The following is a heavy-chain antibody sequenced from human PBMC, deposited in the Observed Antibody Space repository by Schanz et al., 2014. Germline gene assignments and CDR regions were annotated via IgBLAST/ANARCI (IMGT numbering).Heavy chain of an antibody. J-gene: IGHJ3*01. CDR1: GFTFRGHA. CDR3: TRDRGALINHNDALDL. CDR2: TSTDGTKT. Sequence: QVQLVESGGGVVQPGTSLRLSCAASGFTFRGHAMHWVRQAPGQGLEKVAVTSTDGTKTYYAASVRGRFTISGDNSKNTVYLQMNSLRSEDTAVYYCTRDRGALINHNDALDLWGQGTMVSVSS. V-gene: IGHV3-30*04. D-gene: IGHD3-16*01.